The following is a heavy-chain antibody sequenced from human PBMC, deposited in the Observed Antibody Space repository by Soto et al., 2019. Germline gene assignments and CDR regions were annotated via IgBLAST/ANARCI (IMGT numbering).Heavy chain of an antibody. Sequence: ASVKVSCKASGYTFTSYYMHWVRQAPGQGLEWMGIINPSSGSTSYAQKLQGRVTMTTDTSTSTAYMELRSLRSDDTAVYYCARDLAAGNCDYWGQGTLVTVSS. CDR2: INPSSGST. V-gene: IGHV1-46*01. CDR3: ARDLAAGNCDY. J-gene: IGHJ4*02. CDR1: GYTFTSYY. D-gene: IGHD6-13*01.